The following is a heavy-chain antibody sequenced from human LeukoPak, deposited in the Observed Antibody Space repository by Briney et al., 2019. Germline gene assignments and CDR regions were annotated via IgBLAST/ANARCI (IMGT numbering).Heavy chain of an antibody. CDR1: GGSFSGYY. Sequence: SETLSLTCAVYGGSFSGYYWSWIRQPPGKGLEWIGEINHSGNTNYNPSLKSRVTISVDTSKNQFSLKLSSVAAADTAVYYCARGKRGKGLKTYYYDSSGYWPIDYWGQGTLVTVSS. CDR3: ARGKRGKGLKTYYYDSSGYWPIDY. CDR2: INHSGNT. V-gene: IGHV4-34*01. D-gene: IGHD3-22*01. J-gene: IGHJ4*02.